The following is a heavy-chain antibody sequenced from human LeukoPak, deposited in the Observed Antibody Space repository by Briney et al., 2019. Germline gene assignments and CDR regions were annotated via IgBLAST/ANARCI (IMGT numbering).Heavy chain of an antibody. CDR2: IVVGSGNT. Sequence: ASVKVSCKASGLTFTSSAMQWVRQARGQRLEWIGWIVVGSGNTNYAQKFQERVTITWDMSTSTAYMELSSLRSEDTAVYYCAADLRDYVWGSYRYSDAFDIWGQGTMVTVSS. CDR1: GLTFTSSA. CDR3: AADLRDYVWGSYRYSDAFDI. J-gene: IGHJ3*02. D-gene: IGHD3-16*02. V-gene: IGHV1-58*02.